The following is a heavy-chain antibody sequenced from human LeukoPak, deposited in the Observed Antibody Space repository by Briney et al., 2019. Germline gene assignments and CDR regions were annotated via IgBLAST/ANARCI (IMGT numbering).Heavy chain of an antibody. CDR3: ASHDYYDSSGYYPGAFDI. D-gene: IGHD3-22*01. V-gene: IGHV3-30-3*01. J-gene: IGHJ3*02. Sequence: PGGSLRLSCAASGFTFSSYAMHWVRQAPGKGLEWVAVISYDGSNKYYADSVKGRFTISRDNSKNTLYLQMNSLRAEDTAVYYCASHDYYDSSGYYPGAFDIWGQGTMVTVSS. CDR1: GFTFSSYA. CDR2: ISYDGSNK.